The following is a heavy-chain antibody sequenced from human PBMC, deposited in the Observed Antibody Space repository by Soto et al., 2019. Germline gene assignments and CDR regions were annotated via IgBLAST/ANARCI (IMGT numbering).Heavy chain of an antibody. CDR2: IIPIFGTA. CDR1: GGTFSSYA. J-gene: IGHJ3*02. V-gene: IGHV1-69*06. D-gene: IGHD2-15*01. CDR3: ARGSYCSGGSCYPGAFDI. Sequence: QVQLVQSGAEVKKPGSSVKVSCKASGGTFSSYAISWVRQAPGQGLEWMGGIIPIFGTANYAQKFQGRVTITADKSTSTAYMELSSLRSEDTAVYYCARGSYCSGGSCYPGAFDIWGQGTMVTVSS.